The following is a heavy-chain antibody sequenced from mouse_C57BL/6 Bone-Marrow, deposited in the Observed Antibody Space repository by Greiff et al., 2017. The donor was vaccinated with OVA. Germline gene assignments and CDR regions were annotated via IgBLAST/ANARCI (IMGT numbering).Heavy chain of an antibody. D-gene: IGHD1-1*01. V-gene: IGHV2-9-1*01. CDR1: GFSLTSYA. Sequence: QVQLKESGPGLVAPSQSLSITCTVSGFSLTSYAISWVRQPPGKGLEWLGVIWTGGGTNYTSALKSRLSISKDNSKSQVFLKMNSLQTDDTARYYCARNERYYYGSSNGEFAYWGQGTLVTVSA. J-gene: IGHJ3*01. CDR3: ARNERYYYGSSNGEFAY. CDR2: IWTGGGT.